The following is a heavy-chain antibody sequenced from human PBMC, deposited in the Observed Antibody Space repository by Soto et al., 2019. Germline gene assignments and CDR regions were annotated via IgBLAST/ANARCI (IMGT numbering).Heavy chain of an antibody. D-gene: IGHD5-12*01. CDR1: GGSISSYY. CDR3: ARGGDGYNPFDY. J-gene: IGHJ4*02. Sequence: SETLSLTCTVSGGSISSYYWSWIRQPPGKGLEWIGYIYYSGSTNYNPSLKSRVTISVDTSKNQFSLKLSSVTAADTAVYYCARGGDGYNPFDYWGQGTLVTVSS. CDR2: IYYSGST. V-gene: IGHV4-59*01.